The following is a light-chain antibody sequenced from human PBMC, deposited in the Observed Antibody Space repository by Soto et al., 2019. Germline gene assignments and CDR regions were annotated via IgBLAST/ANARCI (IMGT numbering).Light chain of an antibody. J-gene: IGKJ2*01. CDR2: KAS. V-gene: IGKV1-5*03. CDR3: QQYDSDLYT. CDR1: QSIGGW. Sequence: DIQMTQSPSTLSASVGERVTITCRSSQSIGGWLAWYQQKPGKAPKLLIYKASSLQSGVPSRFSGSGFGTKFTLTISSLQPDDFATYYCQQYDSDLYTFGQGTKWIS.